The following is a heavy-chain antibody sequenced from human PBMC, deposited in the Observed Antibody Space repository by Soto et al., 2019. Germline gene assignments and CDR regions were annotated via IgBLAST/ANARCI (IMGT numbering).Heavy chain of an antibody. CDR3: AQYMSGRAFDI. J-gene: IGHJ3*02. Sequence: QVQLQESGPGLVKPSQTLSLTCTVSGGSISSGDYYWCWIRQPPGKGLEWIGYIYYCGRTYYNPSLKIRVTIPVGPSNNQFALKLSSVTAAHTAVYYWAQYMSGRAFDIWGQGAMGTVSS. D-gene: IGHD3-3*01. CDR1: GGSISSGDYY. CDR2: IYYCGRT. V-gene: IGHV4-30-4*01.